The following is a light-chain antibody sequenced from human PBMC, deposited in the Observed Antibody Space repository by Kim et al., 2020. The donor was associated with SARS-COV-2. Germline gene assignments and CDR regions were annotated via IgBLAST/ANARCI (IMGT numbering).Light chain of an antibody. J-gene: IGKJ2*01. Sequence: SPGERAALSCWASQSVSRDFVAWYQQRPGLPPRLLIYDASIRATGTPDRFSGAGSGSYFTLTISRLEPEDFAVYYCHQYGSSPKTFGQGTKLEI. CDR1: QSVSRDF. CDR2: DAS. V-gene: IGKV3D-20*01. CDR3: HQYGSSPKT.